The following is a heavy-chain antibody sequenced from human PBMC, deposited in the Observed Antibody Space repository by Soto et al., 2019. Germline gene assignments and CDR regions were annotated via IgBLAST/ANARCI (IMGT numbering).Heavy chain of an antibody. CDR2: IYYSGST. V-gene: IGHV4-59*01. Sequence: SETLSLTCTVSGGSISSYYWSWIRQPPGKGLEWIGHIYYSGSTNYNPSLKSRVTISVDTAKNQFSLKMSSVTAADTAVYYCARERGAGRYCSSTSCLRSIDDACDIWGQGTMVTVSS. CDR1: GGSISSYY. J-gene: IGHJ3*02. CDR3: ARERGAGRYCSSTSCLRSIDDACDI. D-gene: IGHD2-2*01.